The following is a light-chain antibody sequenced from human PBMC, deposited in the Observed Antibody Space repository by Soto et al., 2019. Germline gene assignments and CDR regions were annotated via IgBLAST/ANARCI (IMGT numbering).Light chain of an antibody. CDR1: QSVDKK. CDR3: RQYNNWSSIT. CDR2: AAS. Sequence: EIVMTQSPATLSVSPGERATLSCRASQSVDKKLGWYPQKPGQAPRLLIYAASTRAPGIPARFSGSGSGTEFTLTISSLQSEDFAVYYCRQYNNWSSITFGQGTRLEIK. J-gene: IGKJ5*01. V-gene: IGKV3-15*01.